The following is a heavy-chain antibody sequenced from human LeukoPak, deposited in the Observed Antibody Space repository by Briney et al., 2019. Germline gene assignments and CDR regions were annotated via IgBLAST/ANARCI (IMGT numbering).Heavy chain of an antibody. CDR2: IYTSGST. Sequence: SETLSLTCTVSGGSISSGGYYWSWIRQPAGKGLEWIGRIYTSGSTNYNPSLKSRVTMSVDTSKNQFSLKLSSVTAADTAVYYCARDSSSWTSFDYWGQGTLVTVSS. J-gene: IGHJ4*02. CDR1: GGSISSGGYY. V-gene: IGHV4-61*02. CDR3: ARDSSSWTSFDY. D-gene: IGHD6-13*01.